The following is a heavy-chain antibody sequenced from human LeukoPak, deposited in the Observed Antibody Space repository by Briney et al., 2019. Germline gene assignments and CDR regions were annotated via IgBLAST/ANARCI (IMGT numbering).Heavy chain of an antibody. CDR1: GGSFSGYY. CDR3: ARDDGSSGMDV. V-gene: IGHV4-34*01. CDR2: INHSGST. D-gene: IGHD3-22*01. Sequence: SETLSLTCAVYGGSFSGYYWSWIRQPPGKGLEWIGEINHSGSTNYNPSLKSRVTISVDTSENLFSLKLSSVTAADTAVYYCARDDGSSGMDVWGQGTTVTVSS. J-gene: IGHJ6*02.